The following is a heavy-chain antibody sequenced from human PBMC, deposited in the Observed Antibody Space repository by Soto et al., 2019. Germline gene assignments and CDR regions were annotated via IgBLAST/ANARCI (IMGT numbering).Heavy chain of an antibody. CDR1: GFSLSNARMG. CDR3: ARIRDEVSSSWYVWLRGYNWFDP. J-gene: IGHJ5*02. Sequence: QVTLKESGPVLVKPTETLTLTCTVSGFSLSNARMGVSWIRQPPGKALEWLAHIFSNDEKSYSTSLKSRLTISNDTSKSRVVLTMTNMDPVDTATYYCARIRDEVSSSWYVWLRGYNWFDPWGQGTLVTVSS. CDR2: IFSNDEK. V-gene: IGHV2-26*01. D-gene: IGHD6-13*01.